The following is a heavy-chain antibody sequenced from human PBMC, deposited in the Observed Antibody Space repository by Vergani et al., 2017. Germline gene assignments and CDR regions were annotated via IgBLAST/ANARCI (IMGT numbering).Heavy chain of an antibody. CDR2: IKQDGSEK. Sequence: EVQLVESGGGLVQPGGSLGLSCAAPGFTFSSNWRSWFRQAPGKGLEWVANIKQDGSEKYYVDAVKGRFTISRDNAKNSLYLQMNSLRAEDTAVYYCARVRAVAGSFYGMDVWGQGTTVTVSS. CDR1: GFTFSSNW. J-gene: IGHJ6*02. V-gene: IGHV3-7*01. CDR3: ARVRAVAGSFYGMDV. D-gene: IGHD6-19*01.